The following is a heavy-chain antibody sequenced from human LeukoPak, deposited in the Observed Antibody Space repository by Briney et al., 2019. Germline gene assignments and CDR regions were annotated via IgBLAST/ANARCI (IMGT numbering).Heavy chain of an antibody. Sequence: PGGPLRLSSEASGFTLTDQYMDWVGQAPGKGLEGIGRSRNKANSYSTEYAASVKDRFVISRDASGNLMYLQMYSLKIDDTAVYFCARDGGERGNSAFDVWGQGTEVTVSS. CDR3: ARDGGERGNSAFDV. D-gene: IGHD3-16*01. V-gene: IGHV3-72*01. CDR1: GFTLTDQY. J-gene: IGHJ3*01. CDR2: SRNKANSYST.